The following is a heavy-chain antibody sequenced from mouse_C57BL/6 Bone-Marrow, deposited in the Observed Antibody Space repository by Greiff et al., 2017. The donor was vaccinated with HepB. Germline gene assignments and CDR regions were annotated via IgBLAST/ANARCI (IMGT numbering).Heavy chain of an antibody. V-gene: IGHV5-9-1*02. Sequence: EVKLVESGEGLVKPGGSLKLSCAASGFTFSSYAMSWVRQTPEKRLEWVAYISSGGDYIYYADTVKGRFTISRDNARNTLYLQMSSLKSEDTAMYYCTRKTLLRSRDAMDYWGQGTPVTVSS. CDR2: ISSGGDYI. CDR3: TRKTLLRSRDAMDY. J-gene: IGHJ4*01. CDR1: GFTFSSYA. D-gene: IGHD1-1*01.